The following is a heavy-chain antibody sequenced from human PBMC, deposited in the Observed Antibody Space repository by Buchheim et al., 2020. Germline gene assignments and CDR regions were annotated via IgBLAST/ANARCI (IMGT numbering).Heavy chain of an antibody. CDR2: ISGSGGST. V-gene: IGHV3-23*01. D-gene: IGHD3-3*01. CDR3: AKSVGPRITIFGVVIPQDYYYGMDV. CDR1: GFTFSSYA. Sequence: EVQLLESGGGLVQPGGSLRLSCAASGFTFSSYAMSWVRQAPGKGLEWVSAISGSGGSTYYADSVKGRFTISRDNSKNTLSLQMNSLRAEDTAVYYCAKSVGPRITIFGVVIPQDYYYGMDVWGQGIT. J-gene: IGHJ6*02.